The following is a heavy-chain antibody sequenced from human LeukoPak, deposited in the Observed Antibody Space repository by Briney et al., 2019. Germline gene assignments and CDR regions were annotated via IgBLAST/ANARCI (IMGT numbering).Heavy chain of an antibody. J-gene: IGHJ4*02. CDR3: ARESIIGTTVSYYFDY. Sequence: PGGSLRLSCAASGFTLSSYSMNWVRQAPGKGLEWVSSISSSSTYIYYADSVKGRFTISKDNAKNSLYLQMNSLRAEDTAVYYCARESIIGTTVSYYFDYWGQGTLVTVSS. CDR1: GFTLSSYS. V-gene: IGHV3-21*01. CDR2: ISSSSTYI. D-gene: IGHD1-20*01.